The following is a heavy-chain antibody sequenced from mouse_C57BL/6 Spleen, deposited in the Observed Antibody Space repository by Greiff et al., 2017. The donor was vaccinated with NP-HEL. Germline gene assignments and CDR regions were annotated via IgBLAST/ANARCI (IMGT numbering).Heavy chain of an antibody. CDR1: GYTFTSYW. Sequence: QVQLKQPGTELVKPGASVKLSCKASGYTFTSYWMHWVKQRPGQGLEWIGNINPSNGGTNYNEKFKSKATLTVDKSSSTAYMQLSSLTSEDSAVYYCARSGRYYYGSSYGGLAALDYYWGQGTTLTVSS. D-gene: IGHD1-1*01. CDR3: ARSGRYYYGSSYGGLAALDYY. CDR2: INPSNGGT. V-gene: IGHV1-53*01. J-gene: IGHJ2*01.